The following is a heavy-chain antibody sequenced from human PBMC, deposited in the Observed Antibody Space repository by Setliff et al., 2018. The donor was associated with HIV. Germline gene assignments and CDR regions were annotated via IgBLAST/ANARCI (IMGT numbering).Heavy chain of an antibody. CDR1: GYTFTSYD. Sequence: ASVKVSCKASGYTFTSYDLNWVRQATGQGLEWMGWMNPNSGNTGYAQKFQGRVTMTRDTSISTAYMELSSLRSEDTAVYYCAREGIVGATLRYYYYAMDVWGQGTTGTV. CDR3: AREGIVGATLRYYYYAMDV. J-gene: IGHJ6*02. V-gene: IGHV1-8*02. D-gene: IGHD1-26*01. CDR2: MNPNSGNT.